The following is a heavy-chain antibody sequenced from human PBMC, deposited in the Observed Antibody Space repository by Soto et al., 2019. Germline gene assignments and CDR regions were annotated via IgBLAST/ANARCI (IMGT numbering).Heavy chain of an antibody. CDR2: ISYDGSNK. CDR1: GFTFSSYA. V-gene: IGHV3-30-3*01. Sequence: QVQLVESGGGVVQPGRSLRLSCAASGFTFSSYAMHWVRQAPGKGLEWVAVISYDGSNKYYADSVKGRFTISRDNSKNTLYLQRNSLRAEDTAVYYCARAGIAVAGTVGDYYYGMDVWGQGTTVTVSS. CDR3: ARAGIAVAGTVGDYYYGMDV. J-gene: IGHJ6*02. D-gene: IGHD6-19*01.